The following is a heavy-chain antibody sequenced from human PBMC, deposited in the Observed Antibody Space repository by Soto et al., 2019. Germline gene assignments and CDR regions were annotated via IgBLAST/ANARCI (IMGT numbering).Heavy chain of an antibody. CDR3: ARQDRYTYGFDY. J-gene: IGHJ4*02. Sequence: SETLSLTCTVSGGSTNNDTFYWGWVRQPPGKGLEWIGSVSYYGSTYFPASLKSRVSISGDTSKSQFSLRLSSVTAADTALYYCARQDRYTYGFDYWGQGLLVT. V-gene: IGHV4-39*01. CDR1: GGSTNNDTFY. D-gene: IGHD5-18*01. CDR2: VSYYGST.